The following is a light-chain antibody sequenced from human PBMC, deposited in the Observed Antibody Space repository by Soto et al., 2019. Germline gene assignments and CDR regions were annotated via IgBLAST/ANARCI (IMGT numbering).Light chain of an antibody. V-gene: IGKV1-39*01. CDR3: QQSYGTPT. CDR2: GAS. CDR1: QTISSW. J-gene: IGKJ5*01. Sequence: DIQMTQSPSTLSGSVGDRVTITCRASQTISSWLAWYQQKPGKAPKLLIYGASSLQSGVPSRFSGSGSGTDFTLTISSLQPEDFATYYCQQSYGTPTFGQGTRLEI.